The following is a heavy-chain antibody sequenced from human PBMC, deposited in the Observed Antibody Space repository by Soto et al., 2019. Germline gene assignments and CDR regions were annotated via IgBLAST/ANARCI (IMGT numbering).Heavy chain of an antibody. V-gene: IGHV4-30-2*01. J-gene: IGHJ5*02. CDR3: ARSNRADYYDSSGYPNWFDP. Sequence: SETLSLTCAVSGGSISSGGYSWSWIRQPPGKGLEWIGYIYHSGSTYYNPSLKSRVTISVDRSKNQFSLKLSSVTAADTAMYYCARSNRADYYDSSGYPNWFDPWGQGTLVTVSS. D-gene: IGHD3-22*01. CDR2: IYHSGST. CDR1: GGSISSGGYS.